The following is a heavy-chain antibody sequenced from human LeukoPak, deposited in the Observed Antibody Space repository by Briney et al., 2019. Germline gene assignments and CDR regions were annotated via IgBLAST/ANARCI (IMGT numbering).Heavy chain of an antibody. D-gene: IGHD6-13*01. V-gene: IGHV4-34*01. CDR1: GGSFSGYH. CDR3: ARISSWFPFDY. J-gene: IGHJ4*02. CDR2: INHSGSS. Sequence: SETLSLTCAVYGGSFSGYHWSWIRQPPGKGLEWIGEINHSGSSNYNPSLKSRVTISVDTSKNQFSLKLSSVTAADTAVYYCARISSWFPFDYWGQGTLVTVSS.